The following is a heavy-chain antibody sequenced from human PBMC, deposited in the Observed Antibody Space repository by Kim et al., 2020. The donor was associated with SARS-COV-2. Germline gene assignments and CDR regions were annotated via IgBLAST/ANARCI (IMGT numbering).Heavy chain of an antibody. CDR3: ARHKSQNIATPGY. D-gene: IGHD6-13*01. V-gene: IGHV5-51*01. CDR2: IYPDDSTI. CDR1: GYNFDRYW. Sequence: GESLKISCKGSGYNFDRYWIGWVRQMPGKGLEWVGIIYPDDSTIRYSPSFEGQVTISADKSISTAYLQWNNLRASDTAMYFCARHKSQNIATPGYWGQGTLVTVSS. J-gene: IGHJ4*02.